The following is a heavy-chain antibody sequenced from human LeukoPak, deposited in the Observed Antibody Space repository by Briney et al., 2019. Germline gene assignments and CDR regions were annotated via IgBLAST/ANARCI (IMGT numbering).Heavy chain of an antibody. V-gene: IGHV4-31*03. Sequence: SETLSLTCTVSGGSISSGGYSWSWIRQHPGKGLEWIGYIYYSGSTYYNPSLKSRVTISVDTSKNQFSLKLSSVTAADTAVYYCARSRDSSGYYLFDYWGQGTLVTVSS. CDR3: ARSRDSSGYYLFDY. CDR2: IYYSGST. J-gene: IGHJ4*02. CDR1: GGSISSGGYS. D-gene: IGHD3-22*01.